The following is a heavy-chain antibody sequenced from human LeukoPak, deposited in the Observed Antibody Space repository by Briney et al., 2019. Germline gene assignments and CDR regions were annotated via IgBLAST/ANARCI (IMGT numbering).Heavy chain of an antibody. J-gene: IGHJ4*02. CDR2: LSGTGGST. V-gene: IGHV3-23*01. D-gene: IGHD7-27*01. CDR3: AIDPNWGTHS. Sequence: RGSLRLSCAASGFTFSNYAMSWVRQAPGKGLEWVSTLSGTGGSTYYADSVKGRFTISRDNSKNALYLQMNSLRVEDTAVYYCAIDPNWGTHSWGQGVLVTVSS. CDR1: GFTFSNYA.